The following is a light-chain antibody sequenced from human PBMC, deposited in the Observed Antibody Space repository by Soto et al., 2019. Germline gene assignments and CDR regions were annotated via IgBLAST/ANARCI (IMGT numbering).Light chain of an antibody. J-gene: IGLJ3*02. CDR1: TSNIGSNF. V-gene: IGLV1-47*02. CDR2: SND. CDR3: AAGDDNLNARV. Sequence: VLTQPPSASGAPGQRVTISCSGRTSNIGSNFVYWYQQFPGTAPKLIIYSNDQRPSGVPDRFSGSRSGTTASLVISGLRSEDEADYYCAAGDDNLNARVFGGGTKLTVL.